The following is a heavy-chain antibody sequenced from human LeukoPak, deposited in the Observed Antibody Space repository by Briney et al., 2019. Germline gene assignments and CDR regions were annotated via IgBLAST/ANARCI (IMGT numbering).Heavy chain of an antibody. CDR3: ARAVYDSSGYYYVWPGFDY. CDR2: INPNSGGT. J-gene: IGHJ4*02. Sequence: ASVKVSCKASGYTFTGYYMHWVRQAPGQGLEWMGWINPNSGGTNYAQKFQGRVTMTRDTSTSTVYMELSSLRSEDTAVYYCARAVYDSSGYYYVWPGFDYWGQGTLVTVSS. V-gene: IGHV1-2*02. CDR1: GYTFTGYY. D-gene: IGHD3-22*01.